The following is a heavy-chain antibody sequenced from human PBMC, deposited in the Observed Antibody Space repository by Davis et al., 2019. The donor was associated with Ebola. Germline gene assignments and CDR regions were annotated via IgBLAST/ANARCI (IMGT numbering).Heavy chain of an antibody. V-gene: IGHV3-74*01. CDR2: INSDGSST. CDR1: GFTFSSYW. D-gene: IGHD1-26*01. CDR3: ARDLVPGTPDYFDC. J-gene: IGHJ4*02. Sequence: GESLKISCAASGFTFSSYWMYWVRQAAGKGLVWVSRINSDGSSTNYADSVKGRFTISRDNSKNTLYLQMNSLRPEDTAVYYCARDLVPGTPDYFDCWGQGTLVTVSS.